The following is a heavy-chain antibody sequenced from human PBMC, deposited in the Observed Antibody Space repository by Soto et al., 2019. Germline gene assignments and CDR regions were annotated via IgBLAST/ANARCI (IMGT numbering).Heavy chain of an antibody. CDR2: ISAYNGNT. D-gene: IGHD6-19*01. CDR1: GYTFTSYG. CDR3: AIDHSEQWMVTSYFNY. Sequence: ASVKVSCKASGYTFTSYGISWVRQAPGQGLEWMGWISAYNGNTNYAQKLQGRVTMTTDTSTSTAYMELRSLRSDDTAVYYCAIDHSEQWMVTSYFNYWGQGTLVPVSS. V-gene: IGHV1-18*01. J-gene: IGHJ4*02.